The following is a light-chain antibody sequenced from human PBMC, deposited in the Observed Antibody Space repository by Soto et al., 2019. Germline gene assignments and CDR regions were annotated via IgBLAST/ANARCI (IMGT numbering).Light chain of an antibody. V-gene: IGLV1-40*01. CDR3: QSHDSSLSAYYV. CDR2: ANS. J-gene: IGLJ1*01. Sequence: SVLTQPPSVSGAPGQRVTIPCTGSSSNIGAGYEVHWYQQLPGTAPKLLIYANSNRPSGVPDRFSGSKSGSSASLAISGLQAEDEADYYCQSHDSSLSAYYVFGTGTKVTVL. CDR1: SSNIGAGYE.